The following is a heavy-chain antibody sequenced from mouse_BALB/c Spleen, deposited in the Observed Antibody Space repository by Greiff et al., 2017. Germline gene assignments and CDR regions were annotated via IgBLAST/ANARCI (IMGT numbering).Heavy chain of an antibody. D-gene: IGHD1-1*01. CDR3: ARETTVGSFDY. CDR2: INPGSGGT. V-gene: IGHV1-54*03. J-gene: IGHJ2*01. CDR1: GYAFTNYL. Sequence: QVQLQQSGAELVRPGTSVKVSCKASGYAFTNYLIEWVKQRPGQGLEWIGVINPGSGGTNYTEKFKGKATLTADKSSSTAYMQLSSLTSDDSAVYFCARETTVGSFDYWGQGTTLTVSA.